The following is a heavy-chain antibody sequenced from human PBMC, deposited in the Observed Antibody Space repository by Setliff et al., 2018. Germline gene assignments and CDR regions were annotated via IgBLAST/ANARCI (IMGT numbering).Heavy chain of an antibody. CDR2: IASNGYFT. CDR1: GFAFGDHY. CDR3: AKGGGDWDNQHYVYDI. V-gene: IGHV3-11*01. D-gene: IGHD2-21*02. J-gene: IGHJ3*02. Sequence: GGSLRLSCAASGFAFGDHYMSWIRQAPGKGLEWLAYIASNGYFTDYADAVKGRFVISRDNSQNSLHLQINGLRVEDTAEYYCAKGGGDWDNQHYVYDIWGQGTMVTV.